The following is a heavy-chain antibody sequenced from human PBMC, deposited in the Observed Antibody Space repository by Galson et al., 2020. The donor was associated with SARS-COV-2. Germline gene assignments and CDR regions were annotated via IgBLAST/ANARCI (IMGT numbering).Heavy chain of an antibody. CDR1: GFTVSSNY. J-gene: IGHJ3*02. V-gene: IGHV3-53*05. D-gene: IGHD6-19*01. CDR2: IYSGGST. CDR3: ASSGWHDAFDI. Sequence: GGSLRLSCAASGFTVSSNYMSWVRQAPGTGLEWVSVIYSGGSTYYADSVKGRFTISRDNSKNTLYLQINSLRAEDPAVYYCASSGWHDAFDIWGQGTMVTVSS.